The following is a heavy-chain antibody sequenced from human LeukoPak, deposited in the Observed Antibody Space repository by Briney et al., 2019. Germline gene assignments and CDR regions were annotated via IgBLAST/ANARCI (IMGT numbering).Heavy chain of an antibody. CDR1: GGSINSYY. CDR2: IYYSGST. Sequence: PSETLSLTCTVSGGSINSYYWSWIRQPPGKGLEWIGYIYYSGSTNYNPSLKSRVTISVDTSKNQFSLKLSSVTAADTAVYYCARVNYDYVWGSYRYYYFDYWGQGTLVTVSS. D-gene: IGHD3-16*02. J-gene: IGHJ4*02. CDR3: ARVNYDYVWGSYRYYYFDY. V-gene: IGHV4-59*01.